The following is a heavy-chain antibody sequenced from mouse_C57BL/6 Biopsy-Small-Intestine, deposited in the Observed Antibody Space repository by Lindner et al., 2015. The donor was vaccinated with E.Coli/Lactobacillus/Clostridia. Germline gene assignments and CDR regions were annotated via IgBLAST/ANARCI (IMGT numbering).Heavy chain of an antibody. J-gene: IGHJ3*01. V-gene: IGHV1-39*01. D-gene: IGHD1-1*01. CDR2: INPNYGTT. CDR3: ARGDYGSSQAWFAY. Sequence: VQLQESGPELVKPGASVKISCKASGYSFTDYNMNWVKQSNGKSLEWIGVINPNYGTTSYNQKFKGKATLTVDQSSSTAYMQLNSLTSEDSAVYYCARGDYGSSQAWFAYWGQGTLVTVSA. CDR1: GYSFTDYN.